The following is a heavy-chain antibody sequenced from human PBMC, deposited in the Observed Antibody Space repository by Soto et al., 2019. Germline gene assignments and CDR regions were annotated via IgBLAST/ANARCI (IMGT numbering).Heavy chain of an antibody. Sequence: GGSLRLSCAASGFTFSSYAMSWVRQAPGKGLEWVSAISGSGGSTYYADSVKGRFTISRDNSKNTLYLQMNSLRAEDTAVYYCAKDQSGPYYYYYMDVWDKGTTVTVSS. CDR1: GFTFSSYA. D-gene: IGHD3-3*01. J-gene: IGHJ6*03. V-gene: IGHV3-23*01. CDR3: AKDQSGPYYYYYMDV. CDR2: ISGSGGST.